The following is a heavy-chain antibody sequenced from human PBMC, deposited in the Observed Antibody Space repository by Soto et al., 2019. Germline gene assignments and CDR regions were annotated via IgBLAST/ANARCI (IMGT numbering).Heavy chain of an antibody. J-gene: IGHJ4*02. V-gene: IGHV3-53*01. D-gene: IGHD5-12*01. CDR2: IYSGGST. CDR3: HGYGY. CDR1: GFSVTANY. Sequence: EVQVVESGGGLIQPGGSLRLSCEVSGFSVTANYMSWVRQAPEKGLEWVSVIYSGGSTYYVDSVKGRFSISRDISKNTLYLQMSGLRAEDTAVYYCHGYGYWGQGTLVTVSS.